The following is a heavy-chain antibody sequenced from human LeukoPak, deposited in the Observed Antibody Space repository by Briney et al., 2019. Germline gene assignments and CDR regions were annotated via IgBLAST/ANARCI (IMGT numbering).Heavy chain of an antibody. J-gene: IGHJ3*02. D-gene: IGHD1-26*01. Sequence: PSETLSLTCTVSGGSISSYYWSWIRQPPGKGLEWIGYIYYSGSTNYNPSLKSRVTISVDTSKNQFSLKLSSVTAADTAVYYCTRGSPQYSGSHQNAFDIWGQGTMVTVSS. CDR3: TRGSPQYSGSHQNAFDI. CDR1: GGSISSYY. V-gene: IGHV4-59*01. CDR2: IYYSGST.